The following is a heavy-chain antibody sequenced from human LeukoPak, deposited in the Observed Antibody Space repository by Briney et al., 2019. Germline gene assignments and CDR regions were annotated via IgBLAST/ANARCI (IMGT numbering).Heavy chain of an antibody. V-gene: IGHV3-30*02. CDR2: IRYDGSNK. J-gene: IGHJ4*02. D-gene: IGHD5-12*01. Sequence: GGPLRLSCAASGFTFSSYGMHWVRQAPGKGLEWVAFIRYDGSNKYYADSVKGRFTISRDNSKNTLYLQMNSLRAEDTAVYYCAKDRRRDYDCFTFDYWGQGTLVTVSS. CDR3: AKDRRRDYDCFTFDY. CDR1: GFTFSSYG.